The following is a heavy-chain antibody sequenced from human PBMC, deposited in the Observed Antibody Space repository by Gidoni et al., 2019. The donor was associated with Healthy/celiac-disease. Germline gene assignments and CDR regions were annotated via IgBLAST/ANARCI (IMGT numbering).Heavy chain of an antibody. CDR3: AGGYCSGGSCYSFDY. V-gene: IGHV3-30*03. Sequence: QIQMVESRGGVVQPGRSLRLPCAAAGFTCGSYGMHWVRQAQGKGLEWVAVISYDGSNKYYADSVKGRFTISRDNSKNTLYLQMNSLRAEDTAVYYCAGGYCSGGSCYSFDYWGQGTLVTVSS. CDR1: GFTCGSYG. D-gene: IGHD2-15*01. J-gene: IGHJ4*02. CDR2: ISYDGSNK.